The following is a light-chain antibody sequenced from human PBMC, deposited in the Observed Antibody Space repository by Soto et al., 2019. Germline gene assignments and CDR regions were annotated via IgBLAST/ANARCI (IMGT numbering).Light chain of an antibody. V-gene: IGKV1-39*01. J-gene: IGKJ4*01. CDR1: QSISSY. CDR2: AAS. CDR3: QQSYSAPSVS. Sequence: DIPMTQSPSSLSASVGDRVTITCRASQSISSYLHWYQQRPGKAPKLVIYAASLLQSGVPSRFSGSGSGTDFTLTISSLQPEDFATYYCQQSYSAPSVSFGGGTKVEIK.